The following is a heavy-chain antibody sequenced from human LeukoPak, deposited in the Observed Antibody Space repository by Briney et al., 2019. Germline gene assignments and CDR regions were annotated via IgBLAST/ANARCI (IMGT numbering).Heavy chain of an antibody. CDR3: AKALIIGTGGFFDY. V-gene: IGHV3-23*01. CDR1: GFTFSNYA. D-gene: IGHD1-20*01. CDR2: ISGSGGST. J-gene: IGHJ4*02. Sequence: PGGSLRLSCAASGFTFSNYAMSWVRQAPGKGLEWVSAISGSGGSTYYADSVKGRFTISRDNSKNTLYLQMNSLRPEDTAVYYCAKALIIGTGGFFDYWGQGTLVTVSS.